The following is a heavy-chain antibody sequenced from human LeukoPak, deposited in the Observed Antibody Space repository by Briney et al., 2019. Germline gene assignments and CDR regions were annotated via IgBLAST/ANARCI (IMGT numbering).Heavy chain of an antibody. V-gene: IGHV4-39*07. CDR3: ARGRLLRFLEWSTPLRTWFDP. D-gene: IGHD3-3*01. Sequence: SETLSLTCTVSGGSISSISYYWGWIRQPPGKGLEWIGEINHSGSTNYNPSLKSRVTISVDTSKNQFSLKLSSVTAADTAVYYCARGRLLRFLEWSTPLRTWFDPWGQGTLVTVSS. CDR1: GGSISSISYY. J-gene: IGHJ5*02. CDR2: INHSGST.